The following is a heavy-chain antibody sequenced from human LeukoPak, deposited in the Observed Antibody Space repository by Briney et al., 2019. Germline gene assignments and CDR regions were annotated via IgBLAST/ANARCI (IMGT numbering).Heavy chain of an antibody. CDR2: INPNSGGT. CDR3: ARGYILNDAFDT. CDR1: GYTFTGYY. D-gene: IGHD5-12*01. J-gene: IGHJ3*02. Sequence: ASVKVSCKASGYTFTGYYMHWVRQAPGQGREWMGWINPNSGGTNYAQKFQGRVTMTRDTSISTAYMELSRLRSDDTAVYYCARGYILNDAFDTWGQGTMVTVSS. V-gene: IGHV1-2*02.